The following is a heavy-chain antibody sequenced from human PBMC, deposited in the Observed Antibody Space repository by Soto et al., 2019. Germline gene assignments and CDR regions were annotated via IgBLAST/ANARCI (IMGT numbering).Heavy chain of an antibody. Sequence: QVPLVQSGAEVKKPGSSVKVSCKASGGTFSSYTISWVRQAPGQGLEWMGRIIPILGIANYAQKFQGRVTITADKSTSTAYMELSSLRSEDTAVYYCARDPSSSWGRESYWYFDLWGRGTLVTVSS. J-gene: IGHJ2*01. CDR1: GGTFSSYT. D-gene: IGHD6-13*01. CDR3: ARDPSSSWGRESYWYFDL. CDR2: IIPILGIA. V-gene: IGHV1-69*08.